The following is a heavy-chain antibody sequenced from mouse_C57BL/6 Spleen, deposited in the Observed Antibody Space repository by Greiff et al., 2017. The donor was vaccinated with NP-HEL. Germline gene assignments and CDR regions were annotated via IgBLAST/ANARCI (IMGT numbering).Heavy chain of an antibody. Sequence: QVQLQQPGAELVMPGASVKLSCKASGYTFTSYWMHWVKQRPGQGLEWIGEIDPSDSYTNYNQKFKGKSTLPVDKSSSTAYMQLSSLTSEDSAVYYCARWHYGSSLWYFDVWGTGTTVTVSS. CDR2: IDPSDSYT. CDR1: GYTFTSYW. J-gene: IGHJ1*03. V-gene: IGHV1-69*01. CDR3: ARWHYGSSLWYFDV. D-gene: IGHD1-1*01.